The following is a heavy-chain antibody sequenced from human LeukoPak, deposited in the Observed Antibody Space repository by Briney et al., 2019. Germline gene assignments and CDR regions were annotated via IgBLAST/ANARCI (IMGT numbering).Heavy chain of an antibody. D-gene: IGHD3-22*01. Sequence: GGSLRLSCEASGFTFNSYAINWVRQAPGKGLEWVSVISGTGGSTYYADSVKGRFTISRDNSKNTLYLQMNSLRAEDTAVYYCAKEAVDRSSGHIWGQGTLVTVSS. CDR2: ISGTGGST. CDR1: GFTFNSYA. J-gene: IGHJ4*02. V-gene: IGHV3-23*01. CDR3: AKEAVDRSSGHI.